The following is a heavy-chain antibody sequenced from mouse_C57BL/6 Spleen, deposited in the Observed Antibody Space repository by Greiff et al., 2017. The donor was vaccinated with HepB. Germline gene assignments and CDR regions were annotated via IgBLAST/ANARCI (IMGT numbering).Heavy chain of an antibody. V-gene: IGHV1-22*01. CDR3: ARRDWDEDWFAY. J-gene: IGHJ3*01. CDR2: INPNNGGT. CDR1: GYTFTDYN. D-gene: IGHD4-1*01. Sequence: EVQLQESGPELVKPGASVKMSCKASGYTFTDYNMHWVKQSHGKSLEWIGYINPNNGGTSYNQKFKGKATLTVNKSSSTAYMELRSLTSEDSAVYYCARRDWDEDWFAYWGQGTLVTVSA.